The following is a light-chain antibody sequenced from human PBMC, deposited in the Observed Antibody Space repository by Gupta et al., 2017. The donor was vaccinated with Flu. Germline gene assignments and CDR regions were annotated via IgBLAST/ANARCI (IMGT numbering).Light chain of an antibody. CDR3: CSYGAASF. CDR2: DVA. CDR1: SSAVGAYNY. V-gene: IGLV2-11*01. J-gene: IGLJ2*01. Sequence: QSALTHPRSASGSPGQSIAISCTGTSSAVGAYNYVSWYQQHPGKAPKLIMYDVAKRPSGFPDRFTGSKSGNTASLTISGLQPEDEADYHCCSYGAASFFGGGTKLTVL.